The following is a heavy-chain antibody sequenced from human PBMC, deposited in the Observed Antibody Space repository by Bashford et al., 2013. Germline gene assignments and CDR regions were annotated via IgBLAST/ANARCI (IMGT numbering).Heavy chain of an antibody. CDR2: ISTYNGNT. CDR3: ARESLVQGVIRPYYYGMDV. J-gene: IGHJ6*02. V-gene: IGHV1-18*04. CDR1: GYSFSRYG. D-gene: IGHD3-10*01. Sequence: ASVKVSCKASGYSFSRYGINWVRQAPGQGLEWMGWISTYNGNTKYAQKFQGRVTMTRDTSTSTVYMELSSLRSEDTAVYYCARESLVQGVIRPYYYGMDVWGQGTTVTVSS.